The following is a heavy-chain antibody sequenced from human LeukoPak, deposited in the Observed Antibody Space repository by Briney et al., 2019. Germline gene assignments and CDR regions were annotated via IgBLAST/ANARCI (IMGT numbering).Heavy chain of an antibody. D-gene: IGHD3-22*01. CDR2: VYYSGST. Sequence: SETLSLTCTVSGGSINNNYWSWIRQPPGKGLEWIGYVYYSGSTNYNPSLKSRVTISVDTSKNQFSLKLNSVTAADTAVYYCARRVRYYYDSSGYYADYWGQGTLVTVSS. CDR1: GGSINNNY. J-gene: IGHJ4*02. V-gene: IGHV4-59*08. CDR3: ARRVRYYYDSSGYYADY.